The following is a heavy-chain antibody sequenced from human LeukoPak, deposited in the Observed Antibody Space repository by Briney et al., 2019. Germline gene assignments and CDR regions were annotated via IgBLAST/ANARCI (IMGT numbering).Heavy chain of an antibody. CDR2: IKSKTDGGTM. Sequence: GGSLRLSCAASGFTFSNAWMNWVRQAPGKGLEWVGRIKSKTDGGTMEYAAPVQGRFTISRDDSKNTLYLQTNSLKTEDTAVYYCTTYPYSSGWYPFDSWGQGTLVTVSS. J-gene: IGHJ4*02. D-gene: IGHD6-19*01. CDR3: TTYPYSSGWYPFDS. CDR1: GFTFSNAW. V-gene: IGHV3-15*01.